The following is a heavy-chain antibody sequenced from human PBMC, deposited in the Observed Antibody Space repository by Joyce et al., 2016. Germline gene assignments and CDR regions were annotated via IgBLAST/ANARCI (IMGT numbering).Heavy chain of an antibody. CDR1: GGDFRNYT. CDR3: ARGGTSSDHYFFYTLDV. V-gene: IGHV1-69*12. Sequence: QVLLVQSGVAVKRPGSSLRVSCKSSGGDFRNYTVNWVRQAPGQRHEWMGGIIPFFGAAKYAEDFQGRVTLTADQSTRTAYLELSSLTSADTAVYYCARGGTSSDHYFFYTLDVWGPGTTVIVSS. J-gene: IGHJ6*02. D-gene: IGHD1-14*01. CDR2: IIPFFGAA.